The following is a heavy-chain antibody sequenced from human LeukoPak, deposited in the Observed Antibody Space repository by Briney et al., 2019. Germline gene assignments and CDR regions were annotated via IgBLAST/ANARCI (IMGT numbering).Heavy chain of an antibody. CDR3: AREGPRTVTTTRTYYYYGMDV. Sequence: PGGSLRLSCAASGFTFSIYWMSWVRQAPGKGLEWVANIEQDGSEKYYVDSVKGRFTISRDNAKNSLYLQMNSLRAEDTAVYYCAREGPRTVTTTRTYYYYGMDVWGQGTTVTVSS. D-gene: IGHD4-17*01. V-gene: IGHV3-7*01. CDR1: GFTFSIYW. J-gene: IGHJ6*02. CDR2: IEQDGSEK.